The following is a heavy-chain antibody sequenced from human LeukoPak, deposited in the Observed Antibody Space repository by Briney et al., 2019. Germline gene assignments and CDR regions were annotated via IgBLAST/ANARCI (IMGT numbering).Heavy chain of an antibody. CDR3: ARGLVYATFDY. D-gene: IGHD2-8*01. Sequence: SETLSLTCAVYGGSFSGYYWSWIRLPPGKGLEWIGEINHSGSTNYNPSLKSRVTISVDTSKNQFSLKLSSVTAADTAVYYCARGLVYATFDYWGQGTLVTVSS. J-gene: IGHJ4*02. CDR2: INHSGST. V-gene: IGHV4-34*01. CDR1: GGSFSGYY.